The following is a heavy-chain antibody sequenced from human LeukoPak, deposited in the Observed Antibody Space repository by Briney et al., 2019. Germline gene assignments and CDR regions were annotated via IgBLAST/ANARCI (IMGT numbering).Heavy chain of an antibody. V-gene: IGHV3-7*01. Sequence: PGGSLRLSCGASRFTLSTYWMSWVRQAPGKGLEWVAHIKQDGSQEYYVDSVKGRFTISRDSAKNSLYLQMNSLRAEDTAVYYCARGVPYDSWSGPHYSDYWGQGTLVTVSS. D-gene: IGHD3-3*01. CDR2: IKQDGSQE. CDR1: RFTLSTYW. CDR3: ARGVPYDSWSGPHYSDY. J-gene: IGHJ4*02.